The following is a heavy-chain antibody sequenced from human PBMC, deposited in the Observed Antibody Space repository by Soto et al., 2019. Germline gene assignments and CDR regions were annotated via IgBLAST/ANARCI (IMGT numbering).Heavy chain of an antibody. Sequence: QVHLQESGPGLVKPSETLSLTCTVSGASFSPNYWAWIRQPPGKGLEWIGYIYYAGTTRYNPSLESRVTISLDTSKNQFSLRLSSVTAADTALYFCARLGAYYQALAPWGRGTLVTVSS. CDR1: GASFSPNY. CDR2: IYYAGTT. CDR3: ARLGAYYQALAP. V-gene: IGHV4-59*08. D-gene: IGHD3-3*01. J-gene: IGHJ5*02.